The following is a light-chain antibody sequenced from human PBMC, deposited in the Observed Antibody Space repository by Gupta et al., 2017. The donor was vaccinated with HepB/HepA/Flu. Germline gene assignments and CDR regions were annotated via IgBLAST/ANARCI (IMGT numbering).Light chain of an antibody. Sequence: IHLTPSPSSLSASVGDRVTITCRASQCISNYLDWYQQKPGKAPKLLIYDASNLESGVPSRFSGSGSGTDFTLTISSLQPEDFATYYCQQYDSNPRTFGQGTKLEIK. CDR1: QCISNY. CDR2: DAS. V-gene: IGKV1-13*02. J-gene: IGKJ2*02. CDR3: QQYDSNPRT.